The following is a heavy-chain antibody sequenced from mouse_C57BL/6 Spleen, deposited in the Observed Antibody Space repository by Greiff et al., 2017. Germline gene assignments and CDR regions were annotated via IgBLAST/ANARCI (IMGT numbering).Heavy chain of an antibody. CDR3: ARSHGNYPNWYFDV. Sequence: VHVKQSVAELVRPGASVKLSCTASGFNIKNTYMHWVKQRPEQGLEWIGRIDPANGNTKDAPKFQGKATITADTPSNTAYLQLSSLTSEYTAIYYCARSHGNYPNWYFDVWGTGTTVTVSS. V-gene: IGHV14-3*01. D-gene: IGHD2-1*01. CDR1: GFNIKNTY. CDR2: IDPANGNT. J-gene: IGHJ1*03.